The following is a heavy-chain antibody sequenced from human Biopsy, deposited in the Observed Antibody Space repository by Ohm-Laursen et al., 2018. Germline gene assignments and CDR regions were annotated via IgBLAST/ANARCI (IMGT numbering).Heavy chain of an antibody. D-gene: IGHD6-19*01. V-gene: IGHV1-46*01. Sequence: ASVKVSCKASGYSFTSYYMHWVRQAPGQGLEWMGMINPSGSTTSYPQIFQCRVTMTRDTSKSTVYMELSSLRSADTAVYFCARNTGWYGDLHYFGYWGQGTLVTVSS. CDR3: ARNTGWYGDLHYFGY. CDR1: GYSFTSYY. J-gene: IGHJ4*02. CDR2: INPSGSTT.